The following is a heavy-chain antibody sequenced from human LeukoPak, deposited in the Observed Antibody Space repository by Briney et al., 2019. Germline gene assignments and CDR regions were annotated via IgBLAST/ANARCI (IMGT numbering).Heavy chain of an antibody. CDR2: IIPILGIA. D-gene: IGHD5-24*01. J-gene: IGHJ4*02. CDR1: GGTFSSYA. Sequence: SVKVSCKASGGTFSSYAISWVRQAPGQGLEWMGRIIPILGIANYAQKFQGRVTITADKSTSTAYMELSSLRSEDTAVYYCARAGRDGYNPHHPDYWGQGTLVTVSS. V-gene: IGHV1-69*04. CDR3: ARAGRDGYNPHHPDY.